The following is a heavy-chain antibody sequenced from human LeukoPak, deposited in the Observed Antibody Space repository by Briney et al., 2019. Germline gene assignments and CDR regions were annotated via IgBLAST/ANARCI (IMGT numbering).Heavy chain of an antibody. J-gene: IGHJ5*02. V-gene: IGHV4-39*01. CDR1: GASINISLLY. CDR3: APGSTGANRGGSFYP. Sequence: SETLSHTRTVSGASINISLLYGPAIRQPPGRGLEWIGSVHYSGGNYYNPSLKSRVTISVDTPKNQFSLRLSSVTTADTAVYHCAPGSTGANRGGSFYPWGEGALVTVSS. CDR2: VHYSGGN. D-gene: IGHD4/OR15-4a*01.